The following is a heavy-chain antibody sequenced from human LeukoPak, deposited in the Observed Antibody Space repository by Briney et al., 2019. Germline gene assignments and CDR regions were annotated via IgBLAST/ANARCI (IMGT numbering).Heavy chain of an antibody. CDR1: GGSISSYY. D-gene: IGHD4-11*01. CDR2: IYYSGST. J-gene: IGHJ6*03. V-gene: IGHV4-59*05. CDR3: ASTVSSFPYYMDV. Sequence: PETLSLTCTVSGGSISSYYWSWIRQPPGKGLEWIGSIYYSGSTYYNPSLKSRVTISMDTSKNQFSLNLSSVTAADTAVYYCASTVSSFPYYMDVWGKGTTVTVSS.